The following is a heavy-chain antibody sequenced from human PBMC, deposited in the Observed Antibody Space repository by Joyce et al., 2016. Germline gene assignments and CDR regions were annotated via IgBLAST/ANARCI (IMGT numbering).Heavy chain of an antibody. D-gene: IGHD2-15*01. V-gene: IGHV1-46*03. Sequence: FRGRVTVTSDTSTSTVYMQMSSLRSEDTAVYYCARSDGTYSPFDIWGQGTMVTVSS. J-gene: IGHJ3*02. CDR3: ARSDGTYSPFDI.